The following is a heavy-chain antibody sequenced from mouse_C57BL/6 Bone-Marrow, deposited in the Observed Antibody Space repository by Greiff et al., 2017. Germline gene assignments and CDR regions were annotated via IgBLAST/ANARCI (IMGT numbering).Heavy chain of an antibody. Sequence: VQLQQPGAELVMPGASVKLSCKASGYTFTSSWMHWVQQRPGQGLEWIGEIDPSASYTNYNQKFKGKSTLTVDTSSSTAYMQLSSLTPEDSAVYYCARTGTGGYANGYWGQGTSVTVSS. J-gene: IGHJ4*01. V-gene: IGHV1-69*01. D-gene: IGHD4-1*01. CDR2: IDPSASYT. CDR3: ARTGTGGYANGY. CDR1: GYTFTSSW.